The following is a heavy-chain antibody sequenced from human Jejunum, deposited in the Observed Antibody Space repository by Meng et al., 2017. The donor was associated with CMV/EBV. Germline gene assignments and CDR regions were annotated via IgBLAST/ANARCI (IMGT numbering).Heavy chain of an antibody. CDR2: IYSPDNP. J-gene: IGHJ4*02. V-gene: IGHV3-23*03. Sequence: FTFGSYAMSWVRQAPGKGLERVSLIYSPDNPYYADSVKGRFTISRDNSKNTLYLQMNSLRAEDTAVYYCAQYCSSTSCSLRAFDYWGQGTLVTVSS. CDR1: FTFGSYA. CDR3: AQYCSSTSCSLRAFDY. D-gene: IGHD2/OR15-2a*01.